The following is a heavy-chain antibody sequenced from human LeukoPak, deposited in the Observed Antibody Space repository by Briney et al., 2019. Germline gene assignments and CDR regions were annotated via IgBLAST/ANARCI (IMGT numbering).Heavy chain of an antibody. CDR3: ARASNIVVVVAATPPLKYYFDY. Sequence: SQTLSLTCTVSGGSISSGDYYWSWIRQPPGKGLEWIGYIYYSGSPYYNPSLKSRVTISVDTSKNQFSLKLSSVTAADTAVYYCARASNIVVVVAATPPLKYYFDYWGQGTLVTVSS. V-gene: IGHV4-30-4*01. J-gene: IGHJ4*02. CDR2: IYYSGSP. D-gene: IGHD2-15*01. CDR1: GGSISSGDYY.